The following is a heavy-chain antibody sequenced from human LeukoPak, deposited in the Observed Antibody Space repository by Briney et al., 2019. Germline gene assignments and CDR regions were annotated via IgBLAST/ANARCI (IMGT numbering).Heavy chain of an antibody. J-gene: IGHJ4*02. V-gene: IGHV3-66*01. CDR1: GFTVSVNS. Sequence: PGGSLRLSCAAFGFTVSVNSMSWVRQAPGKGLECVSAIYSGGNTYYADSVKGRFTISRDNSKNTLYLQMNSLRAEDTAVYYCARKTDSGGQGDYWGPGTLVTVSS. D-gene: IGHD3-22*01. CDR2: IYSGGNT. CDR3: ARKTDSGGQGDY.